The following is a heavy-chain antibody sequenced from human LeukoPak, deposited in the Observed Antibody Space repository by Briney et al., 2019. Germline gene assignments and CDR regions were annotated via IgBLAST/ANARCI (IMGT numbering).Heavy chain of an antibody. Sequence: GGSVRLFCAASGFTFSNYAMSWVRQAPGKGLEWVSSISSSISYIYYADSVKGRFTISRDNAKNSLYLQMNSLRAEDTAVYYCAREGTSIAARPLDYWGQGTLVTVSS. CDR3: AREGTSIAARPLDY. D-gene: IGHD6-6*01. V-gene: IGHV3-21*01. CDR1: GFTFSNYA. CDR2: ISSSISYI. J-gene: IGHJ4*02.